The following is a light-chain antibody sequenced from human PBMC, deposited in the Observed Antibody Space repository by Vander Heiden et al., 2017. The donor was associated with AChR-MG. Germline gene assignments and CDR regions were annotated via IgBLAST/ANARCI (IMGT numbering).Light chain of an antibody. CDR1: QSITTY. CDR3: QQSFNTPYT. CDR2: AAS. Sequence: DIQMTQSPSPLSASVGDRVPITCRASQSITTYLNWYQQKPGKAPKLLIYAASSLQGGVPSRFSGSGSGTDFTLTISSLQPEDVATYYCQQSFNTPYTFGQGTNLEIK. V-gene: IGKV1-39*01. J-gene: IGKJ2*01.